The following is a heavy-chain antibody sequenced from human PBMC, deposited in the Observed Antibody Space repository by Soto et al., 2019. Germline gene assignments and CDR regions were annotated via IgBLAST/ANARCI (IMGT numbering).Heavy chain of an antibody. CDR1: GFTCSMYS. CDR3: ARDHLILPAHDFFYGSDV. J-gene: IGHJ6*02. Sequence: HPGGSLRLSCEVSGFTCSMYSMSWVRQSPGKGLEWVAKIPQDGVDGHYADSVKGRFTISRDNGKNSLYLQLNNLRAEDTAVYYCARDHLILPAHDFFYGSDVWGRGATVTVSS. D-gene: IGHD2-21*02. CDR2: IPQDGVDG. V-gene: IGHV3-7*03.